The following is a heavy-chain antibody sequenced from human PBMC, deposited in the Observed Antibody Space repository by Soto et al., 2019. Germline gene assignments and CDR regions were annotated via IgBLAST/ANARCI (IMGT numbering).Heavy chain of an antibody. D-gene: IGHD3-22*01. CDR1: GGTFSSYA. CDR3: ARGGGGVVVVIEYYFDY. V-gene: IGHV1-69*13. CDR2: IIPIFGTA. Sequence: GASEKVSCKASGGTFSSYAISWVRQAPGQGLEWMGGIIPIFGTANYAQKFQGRVTITADESTSTAYMELSSLRSEDTAVYYCARGGGGVVVVIEYYFDYWGQGTLVTVSS. J-gene: IGHJ4*02.